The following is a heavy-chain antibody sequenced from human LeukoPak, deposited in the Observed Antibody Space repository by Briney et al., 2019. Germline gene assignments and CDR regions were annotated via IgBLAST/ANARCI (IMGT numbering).Heavy chain of an antibody. CDR1: GFTFSSYA. J-gene: IGHJ4*02. D-gene: IGHD3-22*01. CDR2: ISGSGGST. CDR3: AKSRLGVVVTYFDY. Sequence: GGSLRLSCAASGFTFSSYAMSWVRQAPGKGLEWVSAISGSGGSTYYADSVRGRFTISRDNSKNTLYLQMNSLRAEDTAVYYCAKSRLGVVVTYFDYWGQGTLVTVSS. V-gene: IGHV3-23*01.